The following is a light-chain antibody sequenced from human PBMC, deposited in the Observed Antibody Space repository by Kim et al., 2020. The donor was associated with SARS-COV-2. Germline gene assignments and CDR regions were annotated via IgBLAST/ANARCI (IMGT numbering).Light chain of an antibody. V-gene: IGKV1-27*01. CDR1: QGISKD. Sequence: DIQMTQSPSSLSASVGDRVTITCRASQGISKDLAWYQQKPGNAPKLLIFAASVLQSGVPTRFSGSGSGTDFTLTISSLQPEDVATYYCQKYNGAPWTFGQGTKLEI. CDR3: QKYNGAPWT. CDR2: AAS. J-gene: IGKJ1*01.